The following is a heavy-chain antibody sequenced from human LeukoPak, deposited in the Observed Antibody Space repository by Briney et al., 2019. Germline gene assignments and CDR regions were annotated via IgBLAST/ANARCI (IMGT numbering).Heavy chain of an antibody. J-gene: IGHJ3*02. Sequence: GASVKVSCKASGYTFTSYGISWVRQAPGQGLEWMGWISTYNGNTNYAQKLQGRVTMTTDTSTSTAYMELRSLRSDDTAVYYCARETGPREDIVVVADDDAFDIWGQGTMVTVSS. V-gene: IGHV1-18*01. D-gene: IGHD2-2*01. CDR2: ISTYNGNT. CDR3: ARETGPREDIVVVADDDAFDI. CDR1: GYTFTSYG.